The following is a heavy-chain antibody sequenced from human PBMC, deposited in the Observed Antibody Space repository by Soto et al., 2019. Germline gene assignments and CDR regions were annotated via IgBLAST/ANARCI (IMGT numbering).Heavy chain of an antibody. Sequence: EVQLLESGGGLVQPGGSLRLSCAASGFTFSSYAMSWVRQAPGKGLEWVSAISGSGGSTYYADSVKGRFTISRDMSKNTLYLQMNSLRAEDTAVYYCANHLPGYSYGFDWGQGPLVTVSS. CDR1: GFTFSSYA. D-gene: IGHD5-18*01. V-gene: IGHV3-23*01. CDR2: ISGSGGST. J-gene: IGHJ4*02. CDR3: ANHLPGYSYGFD.